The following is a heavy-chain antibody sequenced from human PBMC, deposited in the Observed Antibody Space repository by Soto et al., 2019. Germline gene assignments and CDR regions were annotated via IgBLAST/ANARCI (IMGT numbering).Heavy chain of an antibody. CDR1: GGSISSYY. D-gene: IGHD3-10*01. Sequence: QVQLQESGPGLVKPSETLSLTCTVSGGSISSYYRSWIRQPPGKGLEWIGYIYYSGSTNYNPSLKSRVTISVDTSKNQFSLKLSSVTAADTAVYYCARASYYGSGSYNAFDIWGQGTMVTVSS. J-gene: IGHJ3*02. CDR2: IYYSGST. CDR3: ARASYYGSGSYNAFDI. V-gene: IGHV4-59*01.